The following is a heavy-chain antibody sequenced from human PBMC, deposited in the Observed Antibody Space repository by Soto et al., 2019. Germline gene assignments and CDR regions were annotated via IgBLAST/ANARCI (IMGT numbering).Heavy chain of an antibody. V-gene: IGHV3-53*01. D-gene: IGHD1-26*01. CDR1: GFTVSSNY. Sequence: PGGSLRLSCAASGFTVSSNYMSWVRQAPGKGLEWVSVIYSGGSTYYADSVKGRFTISRDNSKNTLYLQMNSLRAEDTAVYYCARGGMFFGGSYYFSFGFLDYWGQGTLVTVSS. J-gene: IGHJ4*02. CDR3: ARGGMFFGGSYYFSFGFLDY. CDR2: IYSGGST.